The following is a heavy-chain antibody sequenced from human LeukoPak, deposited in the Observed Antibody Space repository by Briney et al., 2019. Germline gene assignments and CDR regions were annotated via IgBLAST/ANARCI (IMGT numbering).Heavy chain of an antibody. CDR3: ARDEWGYTDS. J-gene: IGHJ4*02. CDR2: TFYRSKLYN. Sequence: SQTLSLTCALSGDNVSSNSAAWNWIRQSPSRGLEWLGRTFYRSKLYNDYAESMKNRMTINQETSKNQFSLQLNSVTPEDTAVYYCARDEWGYTDSWGQGTLVTVSS. D-gene: IGHD1-26*01. V-gene: IGHV6-1*01. CDR1: GDNVSSNSAA.